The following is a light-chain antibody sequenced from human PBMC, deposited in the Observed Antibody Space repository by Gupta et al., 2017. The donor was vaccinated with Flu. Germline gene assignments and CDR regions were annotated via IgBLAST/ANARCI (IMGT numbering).Light chain of an antibody. CDR1: SSNIGANFD. CDR2: NNN. V-gene: IGLV1-40*01. J-gene: IGLJ3*02. Sequence: QSVLTQPPSVSGAPGQRVTISCTGSSSNIGANFDVHWYQQLPGTAPKRLIYNNNIRPLGVTDRFSGYKAATSASRDINGLQSEDEADYFGQYYASRLSDWVFGGGTKLTVL. CDR3: QYYASRLSDWV.